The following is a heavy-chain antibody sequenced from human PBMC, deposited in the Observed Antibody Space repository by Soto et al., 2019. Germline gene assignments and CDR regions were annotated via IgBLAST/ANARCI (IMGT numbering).Heavy chain of an antibody. CDR3: VKDESINWYSGHFRH. CDR2: INWDSSSI. J-gene: IGHJ1*01. CDR1: GLTFDDYA. D-gene: IGHD6-13*01. V-gene: IGHV3-9*01. Sequence: EVQLVESGGGLVQPGRSLRLSCAASGLTFDDYAMHWVRQVPGKGLEWVSGINWDSSSIGYADSVKGRFAISRHNDKNSLHLQMNSLRAEDTDFYYCVKDESINWYSGHFRHWGQGTLVTVSS.